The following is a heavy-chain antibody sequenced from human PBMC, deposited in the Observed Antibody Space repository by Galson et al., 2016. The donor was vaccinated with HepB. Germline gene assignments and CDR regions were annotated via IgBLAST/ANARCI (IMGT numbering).Heavy chain of an antibody. Sequence: SLRLSCAASGSTFSSYSMHWVRQAPGKGLEWVAIISYDGTNKYYADSVKGRFTIARDNSRNTLSLQMNSLRTEDTAVYYCARDRGYNAFDYRPAYLGQGTLVTV. CDR3: ARDRGYNAFDYRPAY. CDR1: GSTFSSYS. D-gene: IGHD5-12*01. J-gene: IGHJ4*02. CDR2: ISYDGTNK. V-gene: IGHV3-30-3*01.